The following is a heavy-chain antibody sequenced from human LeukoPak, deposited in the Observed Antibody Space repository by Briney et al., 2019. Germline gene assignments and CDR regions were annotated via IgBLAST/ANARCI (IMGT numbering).Heavy chain of an antibody. D-gene: IGHD6-19*01. CDR3: ARDKGGSIAVAGTKNWFDP. J-gene: IGHJ5*02. CDR2: FDPEDGET. CDR1: GYTLTELS. Sequence: GASVKVSCKVSGYTLTELSMHWVRQAPGKGLEWMGGFDPEDGETIYAQKFQGRVTMTEDTSTDTAYMELSSLRSEDTAVYYCARDKGGSIAVAGTKNWFDPWGQGTLVTVSS. V-gene: IGHV1-24*01.